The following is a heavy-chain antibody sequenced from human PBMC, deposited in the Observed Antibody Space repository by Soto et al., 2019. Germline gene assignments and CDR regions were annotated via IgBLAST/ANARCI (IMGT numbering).Heavy chain of an antibody. J-gene: IGHJ6*02. Sequence: QVQLLESGGGVVQPGTSLRLSCVVSGLTFRDSGMHWVRQAPGKGLEWVAVISFDGSERHYRDSVKGRFSISRDNSRNTLYLQMNSLRGDESAFYYCPNWKDGVRYYYGMDVWGQGSTVTVSS. CDR1: GLTFRDSG. CDR2: ISFDGSER. D-gene: IGHD1-1*01. CDR3: PNWKDGVRYYYGMDV. V-gene: IGHV3-30*18.